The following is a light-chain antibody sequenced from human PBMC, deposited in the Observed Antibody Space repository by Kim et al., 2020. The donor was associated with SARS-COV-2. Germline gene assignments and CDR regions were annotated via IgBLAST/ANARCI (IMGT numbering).Light chain of an antibody. V-gene: IGKV3-20*01. CDR1: QSVRSSY. Sequence: EIVLTQSPGTLSLSPGERATLSCRASQSVRSSYLAWYQQKPGQAPRLFIYGASSRATGIPDRFSGSGSGTDFTLTISRLEPEDFVMYYCQHYGSSTWTFGQGTKVDIK. J-gene: IGKJ1*01. CDR3: QHYGSSTWT. CDR2: GAS.